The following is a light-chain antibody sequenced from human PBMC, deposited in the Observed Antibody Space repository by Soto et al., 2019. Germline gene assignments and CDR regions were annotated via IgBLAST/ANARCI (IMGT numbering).Light chain of an antibody. J-gene: IGKJ1*01. V-gene: IGKV1-6*01. Sequence: IQMTQSLCSLSASVVDRVTITCRASQSLNNYLNWYQQKPGKAPKLLIYAASNLQSGVPSRFSGSGSGTDFTLTISSLQPEDFATYYCLQDYNYPWTFGQGTKVDIK. CDR1: QSLNNY. CDR3: LQDYNYPWT. CDR2: AAS.